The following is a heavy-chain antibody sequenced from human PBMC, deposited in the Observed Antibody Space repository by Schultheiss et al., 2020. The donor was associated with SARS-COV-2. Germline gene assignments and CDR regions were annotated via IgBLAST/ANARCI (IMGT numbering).Heavy chain of an antibody. Sequence: SETLSLTCTVSGGSISSYYWSWIRQPPGKGLEWIGYIYYSGSTYYNPSLKSRVTISVDTSKNQFSLKLSSVTAADTAVYYCARHGMRRITIFGVVTPWGQGTLVTVSS. CDR3: ARHGMRRITIFGVVTP. CDR1: GGSISSYY. V-gene: IGHV4-59*04. CDR2: IYYSGST. D-gene: IGHD3-3*01. J-gene: IGHJ5*02.